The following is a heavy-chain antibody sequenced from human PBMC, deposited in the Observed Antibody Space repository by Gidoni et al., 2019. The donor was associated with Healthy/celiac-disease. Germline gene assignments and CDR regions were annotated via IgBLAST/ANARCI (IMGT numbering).Heavy chain of an antibody. Sequence: QVQLVQSGAEVKKTGSSVKGPGKASGGTFSSYAISWGRQAPGQGLEWMGRIIPILGIANYAQKFQGRVTITADKSTSTAYMELSSLRSEDTAVYYCARSADLVVVSWGQGTLVTVSS. V-gene: IGHV1-69*04. J-gene: IGHJ4*02. CDR1: GGTFSSYA. CDR2: IIPILGIA. CDR3: ARSADLVVVS. D-gene: IGHD2-15*01.